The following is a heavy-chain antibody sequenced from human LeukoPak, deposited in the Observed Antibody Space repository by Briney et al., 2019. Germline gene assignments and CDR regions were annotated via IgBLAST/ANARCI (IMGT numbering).Heavy chain of an antibody. CDR2: IKSKTDGGTA. Sequence: GGSLRLSCAASGLTFSSAWMYWVRQAPGKGLEWVGRIKSKTDGGTAEYGALVKGRFTISRGDSKNMLYLQMTSLKVEDTGVYYCNTELDWGQGTLVTVSS. J-gene: IGHJ4*02. CDR1: GLTFSSAW. CDR3: NTELD. V-gene: IGHV3-15*01. D-gene: IGHD6-6*01.